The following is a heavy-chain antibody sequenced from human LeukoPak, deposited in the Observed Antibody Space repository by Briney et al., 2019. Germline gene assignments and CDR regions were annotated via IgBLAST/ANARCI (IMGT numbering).Heavy chain of an antibody. D-gene: IGHD3-10*01. CDR3: AKAARPKYYYGSGSYYSFDY. CDR2: ISGSGGST. V-gene: IGHV3-23*01. J-gene: IGHJ4*02. Sequence: GGSLRLSCAASGFTSSSYAMSWVRQAPGKGLEWVSAISGSGGSTYYADSVKGRFTISRDNSKNTLYLQMNSLRAEDTAVYYCAKAARPKYYYGSGSYYSFDYWGQGTLVTVSS. CDR1: GFTSSSYA.